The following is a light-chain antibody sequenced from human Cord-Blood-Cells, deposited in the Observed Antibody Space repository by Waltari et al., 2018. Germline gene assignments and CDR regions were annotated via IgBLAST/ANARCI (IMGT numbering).Light chain of an antibody. CDR1: QSVSSY. Sequence: LVWTQAPATLSFSPGERATISCRASQSVSSYLAWYQPKPGQAPRLLIYDASNRATGIPARFSGSGSGTDFTLTISSLEPEDFAVYYCQQRSNWPITFGQGTRLEIK. CDR2: DAS. CDR3: QQRSNWPIT. V-gene: IGKV3-11*01. J-gene: IGKJ5*01.